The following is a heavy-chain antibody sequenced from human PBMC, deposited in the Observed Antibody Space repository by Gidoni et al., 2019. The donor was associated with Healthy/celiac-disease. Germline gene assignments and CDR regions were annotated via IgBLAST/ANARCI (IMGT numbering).Heavy chain of an antibody. J-gene: IGHJ6*02. V-gene: IGHV3-21*01. D-gene: IGHD2-15*01. CDR3: ARDGQRLYCSGGSCYEDYYYGMDV. CDR2: ISSSSSYI. Sequence: EVQLVESGGGLVKPGGSLRLSCAASGFTFSSYSMNWVRQAPGKGLEWVSSISSSSSYIYYADSVKGRFTISRDNAKNSLYLQMNSLRAEDTAVYYCARDGQRLYCSGGSCYEDYYYGMDVWGQGTTVTVSS. CDR1: GFTFSSYS.